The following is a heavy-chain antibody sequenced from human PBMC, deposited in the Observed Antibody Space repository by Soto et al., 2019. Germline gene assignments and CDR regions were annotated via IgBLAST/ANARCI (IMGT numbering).Heavy chain of an antibody. V-gene: IGHV1-8*01. CDR3: ARGPWGDILTGYYHFDY. J-gene: IGHJ4*02. CDR2: MNPNSGNT. D-gene: IGHD3-9*01. Sequence: ASVKVSCKASGYTFTSYDINWVRQATGQGLEWMGWMNPNSGNTGYAQKFQGRVTMTRNTSISTAYMELSSLRSEDTAVYYCARGPWGDILTGYYHFDYWGQGTLVTVSS. CDR1: GYTFTSYD.